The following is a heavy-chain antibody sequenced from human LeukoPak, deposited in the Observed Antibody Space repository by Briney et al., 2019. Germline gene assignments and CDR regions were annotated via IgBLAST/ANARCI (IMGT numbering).Heavy chain of an antibody. V-gene: IGHV4-59*01. Sequence: TSETLSLTCTVSGGSISSYYWSWIRQPPGKGLEWIGYIYYSGSTNYNPSLKSRVTISVDTSKNQFSLKLSSVTAADTAVYYCTRVGGDYSNPVFDYWGQGTLVTVSS. CDR1: GGSISSYY. CDR2: IYYSGST. J-gene: IGHJ4*02. D-gene: IGHD4-11*01. CDR3: TRVGGDYSNPVFDY.